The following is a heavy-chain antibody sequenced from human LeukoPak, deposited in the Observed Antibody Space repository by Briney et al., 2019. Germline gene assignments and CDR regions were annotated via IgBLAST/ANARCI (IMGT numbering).Heavy chain of an antibody. J-gene: IGHJ4*02. CDR2: ISSSSTNI. CDR1: GFTFSSYT. CDR3: AKDRERITLLHYFDY. V-gene: IGHV3-21*01. D-gene: IGHD3-10*01. Sequence: GGSLRLSCAASGFTFSSYTMNWVRQAPGKGLEWVSCISSSSTNIYYADSVKGRFTISRDNAKNSLYLQMNSLRAEDTAVYYCAKDRERITLLHYFDYWGQGTLVTVSS.